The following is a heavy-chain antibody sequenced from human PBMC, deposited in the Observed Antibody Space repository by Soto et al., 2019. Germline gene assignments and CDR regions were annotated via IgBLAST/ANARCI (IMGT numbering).Heavy chain of an antibody. D-gene: IGHD2-2*01. CDR3: ASAHRYCSSTSCTLDY. V-gene: IGHV3-30-3*01. CDR1: GFTFSSYA. CDR2: ISYDGSNK. Sequence: GGSLRLSCAASGFTFSSYAMHWVRQAPGKGLEWVAVISYDGSNKYYADSVKGRFTISRDNSKNTLYLQMNSLRAEDTAVYYCASAHRYCSSTSCTLDYRAKRPMVTVSS. J-gene: IGHJ4*02.